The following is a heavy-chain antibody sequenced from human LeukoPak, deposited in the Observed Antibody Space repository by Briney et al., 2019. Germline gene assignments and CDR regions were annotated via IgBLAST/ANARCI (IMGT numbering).Heavy chain of an antibody. CDR2: ISSSSSTI. CDR1: GFTFSSYS. J-gene: IGHJ4*02. CDR3: ARDYYDSNGSPGIDY. V-gene: IGHV3-48*01. D-gene: IGHD3-22*01. Sequence: PGGSLRLSCAASGFTFSSYSMNWVRQAPGKGLEWVSYISSSSSTIYYADSVKGRFTISRDNAKNSLYLQMNSLRAEDTAVYYCARDYYDSNGSPGIDYWGQGTLVTVSS.